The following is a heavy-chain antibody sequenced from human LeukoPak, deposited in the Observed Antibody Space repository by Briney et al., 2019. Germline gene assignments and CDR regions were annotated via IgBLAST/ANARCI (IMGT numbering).Heavy chain of an antibody. CDR2: ISSSGSTI. Sequence: GGSLRLSCAAFGFTFSSYEMNWVRQAPGKGLEWVSYISSSGSTIYYADSVKGRFTISRDNAKNSLYLQMNSLRAEDTAVYYCARVIVATTLDYWGQGTLVTVSP. CDR3: ARVIVATTLDY. D-gene: IGHD5-12*01. V-gene: IGHV3-48*03. J-gene: IGHJ4*02. CDR1: GFTFSSYE.